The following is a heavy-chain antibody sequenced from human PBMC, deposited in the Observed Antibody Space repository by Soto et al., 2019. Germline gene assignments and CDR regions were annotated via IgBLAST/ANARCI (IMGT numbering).Heavy chain of an antibody. D-gene: IGHD2-2*01. J-gene: IGHJ6*02. CDR2: VITISGTA. CDR1: GGTFSNYA. V-gene: IGHV1-69*01. Sequence: QVQLVQSGAEVKKPGSSVKVSCKASGGTFSNYAISWVRQAPGQGLEWMGGVITISGTANYAQKFQGRVTTTAGESTSTAYMELSSLRSEDTAVYYCARSQGSSTSLEIYYYYYYGMDVWGQGTTVTVSS. CDR3: ARSQGSSTSLEIYYYYYYGMDV.